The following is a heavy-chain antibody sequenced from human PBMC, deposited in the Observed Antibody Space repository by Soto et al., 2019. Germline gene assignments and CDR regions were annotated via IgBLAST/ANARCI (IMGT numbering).Heavy chain of an antibody. V-gene: IGHV1-46*01. CDR3: AREAPSTGAFDI. CDR2: IFPNGDRT. J-gene: IGHJ3*02. D-gene: IGHD2-8*02. CDR1: GYTFTSYY. Sequence: ASVKVSCKASGYTFTSYYMHWVRQAPGQGLEWMGVIFPNGDRTSYAQSFQGRVTMTRDTSTSTDQMELSSLTCEDTAVYFCAREAPSTGAFDIWGQGTMVTVSS.